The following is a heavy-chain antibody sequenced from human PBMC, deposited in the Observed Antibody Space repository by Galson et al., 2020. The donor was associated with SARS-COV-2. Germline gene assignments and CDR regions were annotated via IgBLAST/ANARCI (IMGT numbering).Heavy chain of an antibody. V-gene: IGHV3-30*02. CDR2: IGYDGRNE. CDR1: GFTFSSYG. Sequence: GESLKIYCVVSGFTFSSYGMHWVRQAPGKGLEWVAIIGYDGRNEYYGDSVKGRFTIYRDNSKITLFLQMNTLRAEDTAVYYCANDRGIYQLLWGMDVWGQVTRVTVSS. CDR3: ANDRGIYQLLWGMDV. J-gene: IGHJ6*02. D-gene: IGHD2-2*01.